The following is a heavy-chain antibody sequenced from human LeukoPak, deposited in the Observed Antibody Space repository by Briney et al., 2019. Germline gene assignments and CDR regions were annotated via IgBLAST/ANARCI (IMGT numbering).Heavy chain of an antibody. D-gene: IGHD6-19*01. CDR3: ASQGIAVAGTDY. CDR1: GGTFSSYA. V-gene: IGHV1-69*05. Sequence: SVKVSCKASGGTFSSYAISWVRQAPGQGLEWMGRIIPIFGTANYAQKFQGRVTITTDESTSTAYTELSSLRSEDTAVYYCASQGIAVAGTDYWGQGTLVTVSS. CDR2: IIPIFGTA. J-gene: IGHJ4*02.